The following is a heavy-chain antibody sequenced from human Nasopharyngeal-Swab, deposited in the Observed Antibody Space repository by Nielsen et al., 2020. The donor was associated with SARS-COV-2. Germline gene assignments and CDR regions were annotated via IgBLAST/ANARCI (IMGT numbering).Heavy chain of an antibody. Sequence: GESLKISCAASGFTFSSYSMNWVRQAPGKGLEWVSSISSSSSYIYYADSVKGRFTISRDNAKNSLYLQMNSLRAEDTAVYYCVGNNWNYGGVGYWGQGTLVTASS. CDR3: VGNNWNYGGVGY. CDR2: ISSSSSYI. CDR1: GFTFSSYS. J-gene: IGHJ4*02. V-gene: IGHV3-21*01. D-gene: IGHD1-7*01.